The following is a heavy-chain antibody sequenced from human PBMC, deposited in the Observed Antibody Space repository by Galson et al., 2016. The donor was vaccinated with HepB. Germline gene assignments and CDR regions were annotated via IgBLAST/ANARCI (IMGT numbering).Heavy chain of an antibody. V-gene: IGHV1-69*13. J-gene: IGHJ2*01. CDR3: ARAPTLYDSTGYYYPGWYFDL. D-gene: IGHD3-22*01. CDR1: GGTFSNSA. Sequence: SVKVSCKASGGTFSNSAISWLRQAPGQGLEWMGGIIPQFGPPNYAQKFQGRVTITADESTATAYMELSSLRSEDTAVYVCARAPTLYDSTGYYYPGWYFDLWGRGTLVTVSS. CDR2: IIPQFGPP.